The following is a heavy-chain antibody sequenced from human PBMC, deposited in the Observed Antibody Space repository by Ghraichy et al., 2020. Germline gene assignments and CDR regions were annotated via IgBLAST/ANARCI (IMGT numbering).Heavy chain of an antibody. V-gene: IGHV1-69*13. Sequence: SVKVSCKASGGTFSSYAISWVRQAPGQGLEWMGGIIPIFGTANYAQKFQGRVTITADESTSTAYMELSSLRSEDTAVYYCARARDYGDYVHYYYYYGMDVWGQGTTVTVSS. CDR1: GGTFSSYA. CDR3: ARARDYGDYVHYYYYYGMDV. D-gene: IGHD4-17*01. J-gene: IGHJ6*02. CDR2: IIPIFGTA.